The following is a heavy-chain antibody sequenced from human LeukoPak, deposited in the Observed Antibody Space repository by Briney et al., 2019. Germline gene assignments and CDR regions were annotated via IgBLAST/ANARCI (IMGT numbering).Heavy chain of an antibody. Sequence: PGVSLRLSCAASGFTFSSYAMSWVRQAPGKGLEWVSAISGSGGSTYYADSVKVRFTISRDNSKNTPYLQMNSLRAEDTAVYYCAKSVVVITTRLNYFDYWGQGTLVTVSS. V-gene: IGHV3-23*01. CDR1: GFTFSSYA. CDR3: AKSVVVITTRLNYFDY. J-gene: IGHJ4*02. CDR2: ISGSGGST. D-gene: IGHD3-22*01.